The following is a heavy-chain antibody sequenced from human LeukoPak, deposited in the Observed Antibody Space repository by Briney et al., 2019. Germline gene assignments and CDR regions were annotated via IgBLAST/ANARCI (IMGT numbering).Heavy chain of an antibody. CDR2: MSDSGST. Sequence: SGALSLTCTVSGGSISSRNYYWGWFRQPPGKGLEWIGSMSDSGSTYYNPSLNSRGTISADTSKNQFSLKLISVTVTDTAVYFCATGGGLAVAHVWGQGALVTVSS. V-gene: IGHV4-39*01. J-gene: IGHJ4*02. CDR3: ATGGGLAVAHV. CDR1: GGSISSRNYY. D-gene: IGHD6-19*01.